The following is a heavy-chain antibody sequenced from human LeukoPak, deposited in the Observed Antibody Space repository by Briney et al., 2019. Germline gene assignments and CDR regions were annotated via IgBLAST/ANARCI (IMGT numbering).Heavy chain of an antibody. V-gene: IGHV4-31*03. CDR3: ARVLADLSEYYYDSSGYPYYFDY. CDR1: GGSISSGGYY. D-gene: IGHD3-22*01. J-gene: IGHJ4*02. CDR2: IYYSGST. Sequence: SETLSLTCTVSGGSISSGGYYWSWIRQHPGKGLEWIGYIYYSGSTYYNPSLKSRVTISVDTSKNQFSLKLSSVTAADTAVYYCARVLADLSEYYYDSSGYPYYFDYWGQGTLVTASS.